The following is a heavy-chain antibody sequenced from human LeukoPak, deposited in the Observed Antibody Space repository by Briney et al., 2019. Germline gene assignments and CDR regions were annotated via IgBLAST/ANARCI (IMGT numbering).Heavy chain of an antibody. CDR2: IYTSGST. V-gene: IGHV4-4*07. CDR3: ARVFFWGSGYYFDY. CDR1: GGSISSYY. D-gene: IGHD3-22*01. Sequence: SETLSLTCTVSGGSISSYYWSWIRHPAGKGLECIGRIYTSGSTNYNPSLKSRVTMSVDTSKNQFSLKLSSVTAADTAVYYCARVFFWGSGYYFDYWGQGTLVTVSS. J-gene: IGHJ4*02.